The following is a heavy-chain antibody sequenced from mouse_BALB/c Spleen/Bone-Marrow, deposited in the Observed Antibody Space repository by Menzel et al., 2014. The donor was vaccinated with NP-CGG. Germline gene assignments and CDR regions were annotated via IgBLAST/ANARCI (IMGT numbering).Heavy chain of an antibody. J-gene: IGHJ4*01. V-gene: IGHV5-12-1*01. CDR3: ARTTPYAMDY. CDR1: GFAFSSYD. D-gene: IGHD5-5*01. CDR2: ISSGGGST. Sequence: EVMLVESGGGLVKPGGSLKPSCAASGFAFSSYDMSWVRQTPEKRLEWVAYISSGGGSTYYPDTVKGRFTISRDNAKNTLYLQMSSLKSEDTAMYYCARTTPYAMDYWGQGTSVTVSS.